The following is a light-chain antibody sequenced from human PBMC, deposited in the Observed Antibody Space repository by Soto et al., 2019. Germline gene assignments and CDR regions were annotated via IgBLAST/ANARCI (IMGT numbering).Light chain of an antibody. Sequence: QSVLTQPPSASGTPGQRVTISCSESSSNIGSNTVNWYQQLPGTAPKLLIYNNNQRPSGVPDRFSGSKSGTSASLAISGLQSEDEADYYCAALDDSLNGLVFGTGTKLTVL. CDR2: NNN. CDR1: SSNIGSNT. CDR3: AALDDSLNGLV. J-gene: IGLJ1*01. V-gene: IGLV1-44*01.